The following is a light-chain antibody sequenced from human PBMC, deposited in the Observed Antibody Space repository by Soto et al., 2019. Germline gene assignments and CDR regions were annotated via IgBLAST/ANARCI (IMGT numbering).Light chain of an antibody. CDR3: QQFGSSSWT. V-gene: IGKV3-20*01. Sequence: ESVLTQSPGTLSLSPGEKATLSCRASQSVSSSYLAWYQQKPGQAPRPLIYGASGRATGIPDRFSGSGSGTDFTLTVSRLEPEDFAVYYCQQFGSSSWTFGQGT. CDR1: QSVSSSY. CDR2: GAS. J-gene: IGKJ1*01.